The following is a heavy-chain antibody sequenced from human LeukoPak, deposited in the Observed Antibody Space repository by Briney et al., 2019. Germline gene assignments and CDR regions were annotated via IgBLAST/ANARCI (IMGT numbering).Heavy chain of an antibody. J-gene: IGHJ4*02. V-gene: IGHV3-33*01. CDR3: AREHDY. CDR2: IWYDGSNK. Sequence: PGGSLRLSCAASGFTFSSYGMHWVRQAPGKGLEWVAVIWYDGSNKYYGDSVKGRFTISRDNSENTLYLQMNSLRAEDTAVYYCAREHDYWGQGTLVTVSS. CDR1: GFTFSSYG.